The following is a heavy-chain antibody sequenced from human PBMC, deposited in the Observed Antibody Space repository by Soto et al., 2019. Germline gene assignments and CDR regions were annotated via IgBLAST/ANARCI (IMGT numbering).Heavy chain of an antibody. CDR2: IYYSGST. D-gene: IGHD2-15*01. CDR1: GGSISSYY. J-gene: IGHJ6*03. Sequence: SETLSLTCTVSGGSISSYYWSWIRQPPGKGLEWIGYIYYSGSTNYNPSLKSRVTISVDTSKNQFSLKLSSVTAADTAVYYCARQGGLSRMGYYYMDVWGKGTTVTVSS. CDR3: ARQGGLSRMGYYYMDV. V-gene: IGHV4-59*08.